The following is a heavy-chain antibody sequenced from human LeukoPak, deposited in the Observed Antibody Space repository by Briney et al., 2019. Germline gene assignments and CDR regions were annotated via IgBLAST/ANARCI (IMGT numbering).Heavy chain of an antibody. V-gene: IGHV3-23*01. CDR1: GFTFSSYA. CDR3: AKIFNWYGGYFDY. Sequence: GGSLRLSCAASGFTFSSYAMSGVRQAPGKGLEWVSALSGGGGSTYYADSVKGRFTISRDNSKNTLYLQMNSLRAEDTAVYYCAKIFNWYGGYFDYWGQGTLVTVSS. CDR2: LSGGGGST. J-gene: IGHJ4*02. D-gene: IGHD4-23*01.